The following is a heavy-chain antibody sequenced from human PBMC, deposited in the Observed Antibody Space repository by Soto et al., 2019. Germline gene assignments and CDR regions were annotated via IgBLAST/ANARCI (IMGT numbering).Heavy chain of an antibody. CDR3: AIVPSP. V-gene: IGHV4-30-2*01. CDR1: GGSINSGGYS. J-gene: IGHJ5*02. Sequence: QLQLQESGSGLVKPSQTLSLTCAVSGGSINSGGYSWSWIRQPPGKGLEWIGYIYHSGSNYYNPSLTRRFTISVASSKNQFSLTLSSVTAAYSPVYYFAIVPSPWGQGTLVTVSS. CDR2: IYHSGSN.